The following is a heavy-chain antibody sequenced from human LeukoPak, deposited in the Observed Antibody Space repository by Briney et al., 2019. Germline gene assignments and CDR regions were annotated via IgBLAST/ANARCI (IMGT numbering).Heavy chain of an antibody. Sequence: NPSETLSLTCAVYGGSFSGYYWSWIRQPPGKGLEWIGEINHSGSTYYNPSLKSRVTISVDRSKNQFSLKLSSVTAADTAVYYCARGVGYYGSGSYYNGPFDYWGQGTLVTVSS. CDR3: ARGVGYYGSGSYYNGPFDY. D-gene: IGHD3-10*01. J-gene: IGHJ4*02. CDR1: GGSFSGYY. CDR2: INHSGST. V-gene: IGHV4-34*01.